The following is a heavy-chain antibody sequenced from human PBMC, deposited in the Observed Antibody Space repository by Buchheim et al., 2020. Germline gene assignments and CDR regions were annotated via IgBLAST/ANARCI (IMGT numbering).Heavy chain of an antibody. CDR2: INPSGGST. CDR1: GYTFTSYY. J-gene: IGHJ6*02. V-gene: IGHV1-46*03. Sequence: QVQLVQSGAEVKKPGASVKVSCKASGYTFTSYYMHWVRQAPGQGLEWMGIINPSGGSTSYAQKFQGRVTMTRATSTSTGYMELSSLRSEDTAVYYCARRRHTTHYYYGMDVWGQGTT. CDR3: ARRRHTTHYYYGMDV. D-gene: IGHD1-26*01.